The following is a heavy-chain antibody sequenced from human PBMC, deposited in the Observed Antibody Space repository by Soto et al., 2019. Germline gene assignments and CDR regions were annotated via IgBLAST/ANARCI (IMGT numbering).Heavy chain of an antibody. V-gene: IGHV4-39*01. CDR3: AGLYGDYVPY. CDR1: GDSISSSSYY. D-gene: IGHD4-17*01. J-gene: IGHJ4*02. Sequence: QLQLQESGPGLVKPSETLSLTCSVSGDSISSSSYYWGWIRQPPGKGLEWIGTINYSGSTYYNPSLKSRVTLSVDTSMNQFSLKVSSVTAADTAVYYCAGLYGDYVPYWGQGILVSVSS. CDR2: INYSGST.